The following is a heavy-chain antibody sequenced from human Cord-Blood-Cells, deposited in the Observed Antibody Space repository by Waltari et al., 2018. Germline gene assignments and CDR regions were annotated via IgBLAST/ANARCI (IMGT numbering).Heavy chain of an antibody. V-gene: IGHV5-51*01. CDR1: GYSFTTYW. J-gene: IGHJ3*02. Sequence: EVQLVQSGAEVKKTGEALKISCKGSGYSFTTYWIGWVRQMPGKGLEWMGIIYPGDSDTRYSPSFQGQVTISADKSISTAYLQWSSLKASDTAMYYCARRAIQLKDAFDIWGQGTMVTVSS. CDR3: ARRAIQLKDAFDI. CDR2: IYPGDSDT. D-gene: IGHD5-18*01.